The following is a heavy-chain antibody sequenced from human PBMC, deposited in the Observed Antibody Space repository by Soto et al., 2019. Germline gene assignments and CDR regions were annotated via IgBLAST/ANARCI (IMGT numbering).Heavy chain of an antibody. CDR1: GVTLSNFG. Sequence: QVQLVESGGGVVQPGRSLRLSCAASGVTLSNFGMHWVRQAPGKGLEWVAVISRDGSTMLYADSVKGRFTNSRDSSRNTLYLQMNSLRAEDTAVYHCVGEVASGYWGQGTLVTVSS. CDR3: VGEVASGY. V-gene: IGHV3-30*03. CDR2: ISRDGSTM. J-gene: IGHJ4*02. D-gene: IGHD2-21*01.